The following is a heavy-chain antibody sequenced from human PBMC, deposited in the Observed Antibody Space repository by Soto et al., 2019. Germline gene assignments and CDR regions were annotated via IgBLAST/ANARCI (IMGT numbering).Heavy chain of an antibody. CDR3: AKHGNYYYDSSGGIFLDS. D-gene: IGHD3-22*01. Sequence: EVQLLESGGGLVQPGGSLRLSCAASGFTFSSYAMTWVRQAPGKGLEWVSGIRGNGVNTHYADSVKGRCTISRDNSKSTLYMEMKSLTAEDTAVYYCAKHGNYYYDSSGGIFLDSWGQGTLVTVSS. CDR1: GFTFSSYA. V-gene: IGHV3-23*01. CDR2: IRGNGVNT. J-gene: IGHJ4*02.